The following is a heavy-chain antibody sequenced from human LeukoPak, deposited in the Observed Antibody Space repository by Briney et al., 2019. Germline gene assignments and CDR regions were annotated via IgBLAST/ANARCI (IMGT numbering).Heavy chain of an antibody. CDR2: ISYDGSNK. CDR3: ARGGGELVDAFDI. J-gene: IGHJ3*02. CDR1: GFTFSSYA. Sequence: GRSLRLSCAASGFTFSSYAMHWVRQAPGKGLEWVAVISYDGSNKYYADSVKGRFTISRDNSKNTLYLQMNSLRAEDTAVYYCARGGGELVDAFDIWGQGTMVTVSS. D-gene: IGHD1-7*01. V-gene: IGHV3-30-3*01.